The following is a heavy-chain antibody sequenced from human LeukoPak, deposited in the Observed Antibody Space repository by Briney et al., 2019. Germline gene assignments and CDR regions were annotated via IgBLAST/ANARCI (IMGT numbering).Heavy chain of an antibody. J-gene: IGHJ3*02. CDR2: IYTSGST. CDR3: ARGPAHGGNSFAFDI. V-gene: IGHV4-4*07. CDR1: GHSISNYY. Sequence: SETLSLTCTVSGHSISNYYWSWIRQPAGKGLEWIGRIYTSGSTNYKPSLKSRVTMSVDTSKNQFFLKLTSVTAADTAVYYCARGPAHGGNSFAFDIWGQGTMVTVSS. D-gene: IGHD4-23*01.